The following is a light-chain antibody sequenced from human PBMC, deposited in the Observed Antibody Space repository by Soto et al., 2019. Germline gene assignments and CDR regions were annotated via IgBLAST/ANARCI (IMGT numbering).Light chain of an antibody. CDR3: CSYAGSYTHV. J-gene: IGLJ1*01. V-gene: IGLV2-14*02. Sequence: QSVLTQPASVSGSPGQSITISCTGTSSDVGSYNLVSWYQQHPGKAPKLMLYEGSKRPSGVSNRFSGSKSGNTASLTMSGLQAEDEADYYCCSYAGSYTHVFGTGTKVTV. CDR2: EGS. CDR1: SSDVGSYNL.